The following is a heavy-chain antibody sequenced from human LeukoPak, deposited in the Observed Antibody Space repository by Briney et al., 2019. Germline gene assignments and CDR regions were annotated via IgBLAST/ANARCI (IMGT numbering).Heavy chain of an antibody. CDR2: IIPIFGTA. D-gene: IGHD6-19*01. V-gene: IGHV1-69*13. CDR3: ARDGSSGWYSYFDY. Sequence: ASVKVSCKASGGTFSSYAISWVRQAPGQGLEWMGGIIPIFGTANYAQKFQGRVTITADESTSTAYMELSSLRSEDTAVYYCARDGSSGWYSYFDYWGQGTLVTVSS. CDR1: GGTFSSYA. J-gene: IGHJ4*02.